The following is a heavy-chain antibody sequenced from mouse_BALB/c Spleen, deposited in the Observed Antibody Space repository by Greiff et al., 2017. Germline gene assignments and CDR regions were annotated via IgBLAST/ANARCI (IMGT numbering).Heavy chain of an antibody. D-gene: IGHD1-1*01. V-gene: IGHV5-9-4*01. Sequence: EVKLMESGGGLVKPGGSLKLSCAASGFTFSSYAMSWVRQSPEKRLEWVAEISSGGSYTYYPDTVTGRFTISRDNAKNTLYLEMSSLRSEDTAMYYCARSGITTVGYFDVWGAGTTVTVSS. CDR1: GFTFSSYA. CDR3: ARSGITTVGYFDV. CDR2: ISSGGSYT. J-gene: IGHJ1*01.